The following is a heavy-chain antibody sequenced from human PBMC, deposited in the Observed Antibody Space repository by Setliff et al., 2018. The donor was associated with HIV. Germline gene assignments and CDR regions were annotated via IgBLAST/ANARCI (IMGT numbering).Heavy chain of an antibody. CDR1: GFTFSSYS. CDR3: AKGSGFYDY. Sequence: GGSLRLSCAASGFTFSSYSMHWVRQAPGKGLEWVAVISYDGSHKYYADSVKGRFTISRDSSENTLYLQMDSLRVEDTAVYYCAKGSGFYDYWGQGTLVTVSS. J-gene: IGHJ4*02. D-gene: IGHD3-22*01. CDR2: ISYDGSHK. V-gene: IGHV3-30*14.